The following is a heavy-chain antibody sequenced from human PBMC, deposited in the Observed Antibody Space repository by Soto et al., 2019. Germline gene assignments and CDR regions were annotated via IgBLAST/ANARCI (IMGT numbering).Heavy chain of an antibody. CDR2: ISVYNGNT. V-gene: IGHV1-18*01. CDR1: GYTFTSYF. D-gene: IGHD1-1*01. Sequence: ASVKVSCKTSGYTFTSYFITWVRQAPGQGLEWMGWISVYNGNTNYAQMLQGRVTMTTDTSTSTGYLELRSLRSDDTAVYYCARQNYYYGMDVWGQGTTVTVSS. J-gene: IGHJ6*02. CDR3: ARQNYYYGMDV.